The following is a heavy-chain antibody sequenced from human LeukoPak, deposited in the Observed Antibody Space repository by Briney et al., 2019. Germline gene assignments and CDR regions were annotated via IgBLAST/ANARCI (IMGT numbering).Heavy chain of an antibody. CDR2: IYYSGST. J-gene: IGHJ6*03. CDR3: ARDRVEDTAMVRRYYYYYMDV. D-gene: IGHD5-18*01. CDR1: GGSISSYY. Sequence: SETLSLTRTVSGGSISSYYWSWIRQPPGKGLEWIGYIYYSGSTNYNPSLKSRVTISVDTSKNQFSLKLSSVTAADTAVYYCARDRVEDTAMVRRYYYYYMDVWGKGTTVTVSS. V-gene: IGHV4-59*01.